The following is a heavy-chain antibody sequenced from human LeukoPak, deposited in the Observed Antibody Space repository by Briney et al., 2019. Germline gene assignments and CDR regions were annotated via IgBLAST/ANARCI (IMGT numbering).Heavy chain of an antibody. V-gene: IGHV1-2*02. CDR2: INPNSGDT. D-gene: IGHD3-10*01. CDR3: ARDLHEYYYGSEKRALDY. Sequence: ASVKVSCKASGYTFTGYYMHWVRQAPGQGLEGMGWINPNSGDTKYAQKFQGRVTMTRDTSISTAYMELSTLRSDDTALYYCARDLHEYYYGSEKRALDYWGQGTLVTVSS. J-gene: IGHJ4*02. CDR1: GYTFTGYY.